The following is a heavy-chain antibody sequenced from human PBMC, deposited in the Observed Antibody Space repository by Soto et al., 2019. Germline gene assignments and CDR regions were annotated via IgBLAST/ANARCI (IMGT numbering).Heavy chain of an antibody. CDR1: GGTFSSYA. D-gene: IGHD3-16*01. CDR2: IIPIFGTA. J-gene: IGHJ4*02. CDR3: AREFPYYESSDSYFDY. V-gene: IGHV1-69*13. Sequence: GASVKVSCKASGGTFSSYAISWVRQAPGQGLEWMGGIIPIFGTANYAQKFQGRVTITADESTSTAYMELSSLTPEDTAVYYCAREFPYYESSDSYFDYWGQGALVTVSS.